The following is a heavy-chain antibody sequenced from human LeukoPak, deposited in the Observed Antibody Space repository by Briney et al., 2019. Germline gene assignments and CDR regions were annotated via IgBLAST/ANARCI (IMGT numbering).Heavy chain of an antibody. D-gene: IGHD1-1*01. CDR3: ARGPIQPDAFDI. J-gene: IGHJ3*02. Sequence: SVKVSCKASGGTFSSYAISWVRQAPGQGLEWMGGIIPIFGTANYAQKFQGRVTITANESTSTAYMELSSLRSEDTAVYYCARGPIQPDAFDIWGQGTMVTVSS. CDR1: GGTFSSYA. V-gene: IGHV1-69*13. CDR2: IIPIFGTA.